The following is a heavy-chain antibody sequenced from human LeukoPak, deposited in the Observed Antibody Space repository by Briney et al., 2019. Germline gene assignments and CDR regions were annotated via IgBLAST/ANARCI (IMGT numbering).Heavy chain of an antibody. Sequence: ASVKVSCKASGYTFTSYDINWVRQATGQGLEWMGRMNPNSGNTGYAQKFQGRVTMTRNTSISTAYMELSSLRSEDTAVYYCARGAGQQLVRRRPQFDPWGQGTLVTVSS. J-gene: IGHJ5*02. CDR1: GYTFTSYD. CDR3: ARGAGQQLVRRRPQFDP. V-gene: IGHV1-8*01. CDR2: MNPNSGNT. D-gene: IGHD6-13*01.